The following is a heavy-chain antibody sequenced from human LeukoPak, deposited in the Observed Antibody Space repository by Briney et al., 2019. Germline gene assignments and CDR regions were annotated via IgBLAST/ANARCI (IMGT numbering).Heavy chain of an antibody. J-gene: IGHJ4*02. V-gene: IGHV4-59*08. D-gene: IGHD4-17*01. Sequence: SETLSLTCSVSGDSFSNYYWTWIRQPPGKGLEWIGYVYYSGSTNYNPSLKTRLHLSVDTSKNRFSLKLSSVTAADTAVYYCARHGDDYGVDYWGQGTLVTVSS. CDR1: GDSFSNYY. CDR2: VYYSGST. CDR3: ARHGDDYGVDY.